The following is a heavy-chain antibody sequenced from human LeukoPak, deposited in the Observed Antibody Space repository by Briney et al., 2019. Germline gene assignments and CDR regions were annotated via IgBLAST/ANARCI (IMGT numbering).Heavy chain of an antibody. CDR2: VSPSDSDT. D-gene: IGHD6-13*01. CDR1: GYTFTNFW. Sequence: GESLKISCEGSGYTFTNFWIGWVRQMSGKGLEWMGIVSPSDSDTRYSPSFQGQVTISADKSISTAYLQWSSLKASDTAMYYCARYPSYSSTLFDYWGQGTLVTVSS. J-gene: IGHJ4*02. V-gene: IGHV5-51*01. CDR3: ARYPSYSSTLFDY.